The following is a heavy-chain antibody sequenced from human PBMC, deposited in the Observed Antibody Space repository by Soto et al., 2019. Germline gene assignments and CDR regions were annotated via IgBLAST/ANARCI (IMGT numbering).Heavy chain of an antibody. CDR2: ISYDGSNK. Sequence: QVQLVESGGGVVQPGRSLRLSCAASGFTFSSYGMHWVRQAPGKGLEWVAVISYDGSNKYYADSVKGRFTISRDNSKNTRYLQMNSLRAEKTAVYYCAKDLGPLPQSYYDAMDVWGQGTTVTVSS. V-gene: IGHV3-30*18. CDR3: AKDLGPLPQSYYDAMDV. J-gene: IGHJ6*02. CDR1: GFTFSSYG.